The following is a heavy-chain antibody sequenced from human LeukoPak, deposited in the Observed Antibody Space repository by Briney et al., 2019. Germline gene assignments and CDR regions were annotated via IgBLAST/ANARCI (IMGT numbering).Heavy chain of an antibody. CDR2: INHSGST. D-gene: IGHD3-3*01. V-gene: IGHV4-34*01. CDR1: GASFSGYY. CDR3: AKSGYSAYHFDY. J-gene: IGHJ4*02. Sequence: SETLSLTCAVYGASFSGYYWNWIRQPPGKGLEWIGEINHSGSTNYNPSLKSRVTISVDTSKNQLSLGLSSVTAAYTAVYYCAKSGYSAYHFDYWGQGTLVTVSS.